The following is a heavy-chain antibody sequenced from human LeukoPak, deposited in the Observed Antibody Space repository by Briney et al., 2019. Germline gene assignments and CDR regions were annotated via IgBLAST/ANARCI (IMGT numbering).Heavy chain of an antibody. CDR1: GGSISNNY. V-gene: IGHV4-59*12. CDR2: IYFSGST. CDR3: AKYGGHRAFDH. J-gene: IGHJ5*02. Sequence: SETLSLTCSVSGGSISNNYWSWIRQPPGKGLEWIGYIYFSGSTYYNQSLKSRFTISVDASKTQFSLKLISVTAADTAVYYCAKYGGHRAFDHWGQGTLVTVSS. D-gene: IGHD4/OR15-4a*01.